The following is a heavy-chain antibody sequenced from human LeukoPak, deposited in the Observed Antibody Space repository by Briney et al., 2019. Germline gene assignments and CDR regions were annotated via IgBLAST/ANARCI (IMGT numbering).Heavy chain of an antibody. CDR1: GYSFTSYW. Sequence: GESLKISCKGSGYSFTSYWIGWVRQMPGKGLEWMGIIYPGDSDTRYSPSFQGQVTISADKSISTAYLQWSSLKASDTAMYYCARALYYYDSSGYYGDAFDIWGQGTMVTVSS. J-gene: IGHJ3*02. CDR2: IYPGDSDT. V-gene: IGHV5-51*01. D-gene: IGHD3-22*01. CDR3: ARALYYYDSSGYYGDAFDI.